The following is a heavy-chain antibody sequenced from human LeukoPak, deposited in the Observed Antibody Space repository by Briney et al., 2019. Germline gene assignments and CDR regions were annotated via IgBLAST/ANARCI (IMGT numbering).Heavy chain of an antibody. D-gene: IGHD6-6*01. J-gene: IGHJ4*02. V-gene: IGHV4-39*01. CDR2: IYYSGRT. CDR3: ARAGSVGQLDIDY. Sequence: SETLSLTCTVSGGSISSTSYYWGWIRQPPGKGLEWIGSIYYSGRTYYNPSLKSRVTISADTSKNQFSLKLSSVTAADTAVYYCARAGSVGQLDIDYWGQGTLVAVSS. CDR1: GGSISSTSYY.